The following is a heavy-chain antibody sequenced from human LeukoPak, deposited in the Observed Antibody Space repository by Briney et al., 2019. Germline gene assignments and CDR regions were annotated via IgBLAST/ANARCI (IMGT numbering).Heavy chain of an antibody. CDR3: ARRGTYCSGGSCELDY. CDR2: IYYSGST. J-gene: IGHJ4*02. D-gene: IGHD2-15*01. CDR1: GVSISSGGYY. Sequence: PSETLSLTCTISGVSISSGGYYWSWIRQPPGKGLEWIGYIYYSGSTNYNPSLKSRVTISVDTSKNQFSLKLSSVTAADTAVYYCARRGTYCSGGSCELDYWGQGTLVTVSS. V-gene: IGHV4-61*08.